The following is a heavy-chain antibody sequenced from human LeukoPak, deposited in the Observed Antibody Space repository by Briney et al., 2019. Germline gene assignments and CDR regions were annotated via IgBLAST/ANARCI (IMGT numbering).Heavy chain of an antibody. J-gene: IGHJ4*02. V-gene: IGHV1-2*02. CDR3: ASGGGTGTTPYLDY. D-gene: IGHD1-1*01. Sequence: ASVKVSCTASGYTFTGYYMHWVRQAPGQGLEWMGWINHNSGGTNYAPQFRGRVTMTRNTSISTAYMELGRLRSDDPAVYYCASGGGTGTTPYLDYWRQGTLVTVSS. CDR1: GYTFTGYY. CDR2: INHNSGGT.